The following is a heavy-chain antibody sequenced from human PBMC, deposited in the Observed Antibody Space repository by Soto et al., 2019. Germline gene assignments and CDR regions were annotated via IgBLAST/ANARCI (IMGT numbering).Heavy chain of an antibody. CDR3: ETGDCGCYCYDY. CDR1: GFTFNGYT. V-gene: IGHV3-43*01. Sequence: GGSLRLSCAASGFTFNGYTMNWVRQAPGKGLEWVSLISWDGGSTYYEDSVKGRFTISRYNGKNSLYLQMNSLRTEDTALYYCETGDCGCYCYDYWGQGTPVTVSS. CDR2: ISWDGGST. J-gene: IGHJ4*02. D-gene: IGHD2-21*01.